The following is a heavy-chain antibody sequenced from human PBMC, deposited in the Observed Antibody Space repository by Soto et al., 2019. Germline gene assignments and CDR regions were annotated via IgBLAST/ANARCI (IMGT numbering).Heavy chain of an antibody. J-gene: IGHJ4*02. D-gene: IGHD5-12*01. Sequence: VAVIWYDGSNKYYADSVKGRFTISRDNSKNTLYLQMNSLRAEDTAVYYCARGYNVDIVATIDYWGQGTLVTVSS. CDR2: IWYDGSNK. V-gene: IGHV3-33*01. CDR3: ARGYNVDIVATIDY.